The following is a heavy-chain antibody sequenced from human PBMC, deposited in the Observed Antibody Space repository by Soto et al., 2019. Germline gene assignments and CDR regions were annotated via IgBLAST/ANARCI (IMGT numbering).Heavy chain of an antibody. CDR1: GFTLSSQW. Sequence: VQLVESGGGLVQPGGSLSLSCAASGFTLSSQWMYWVRQSPGKGPVWVSYINSDGSRIAYADSVKGRFTISRDNAKNTLYLQMNSLRVEDTAVYYCVRAIRWGRGTLVTVSS. CDR3: VRAIR. CDR2: INSDGSRI. J-gene: IGHJ4*02. V-gene: IGHV3-74*03.